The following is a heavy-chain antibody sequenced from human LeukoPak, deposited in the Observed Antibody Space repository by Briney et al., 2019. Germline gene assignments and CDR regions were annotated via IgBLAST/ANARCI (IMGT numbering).Heavy chain of an antibody. CDR2: ITSSGSTI. CDR3: ARLLPCDY. CDR1: GFTFGSSE. V-gene: IGHV3-48*03. J-gene: IGHJ4*02. D-gene: IGHD3-16*01. Sequence: PGGSLRLSCAASGFTFGSSEMNWVRQAPGKGLEWVAFITSSGSTIYYADSVKGRFTISRDNAKNSLYLQMNSLRAEDTAVYYCARLLPCDYWGQGTLVTVSS.